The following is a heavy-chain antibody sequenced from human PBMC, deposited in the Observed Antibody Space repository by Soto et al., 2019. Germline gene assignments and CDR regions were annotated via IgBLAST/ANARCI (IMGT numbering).Heavy chain of an antibody. CDR3: AKDSVGATTLGPFDY. CDR2: ISGSGGST. CDR1: GFTFSSYA. V-gene: IGHV3-23*01. D-gene: IGHD1-26*01. Sequence: PGGSLRLSCAASGFTFSSYAMSWVRQAPGKGLEWVSAISGSGGSTYYADSVKGRFTISRDNSKNTLYLQMNSLRAEDTAVYYCAKDSVGATTLGPFDYWGQGTLVTVSS. J-gene: IGHJ4*02.